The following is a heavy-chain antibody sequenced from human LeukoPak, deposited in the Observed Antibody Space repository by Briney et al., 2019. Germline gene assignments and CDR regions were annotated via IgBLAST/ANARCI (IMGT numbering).Heavy chain of an antibody. CDR1: GFTFRTYA. CDR2: ISSSNTY. V-gene: IGHV3-21*01. CDR3: ARDPGDLRWGMDV. Sequence: GGSLRLSCAASGFTFRTYAMTWVRQAPGKGLEWVSSISSSNTYYADSVKGRFTISRDNAKKSVYLQMNSLRAEDTAVYYCARDPGDLRWGMDVWGQGTTVTVAS. D-gene: IGHD2-21*02. J-gene: IGHJ6*02.